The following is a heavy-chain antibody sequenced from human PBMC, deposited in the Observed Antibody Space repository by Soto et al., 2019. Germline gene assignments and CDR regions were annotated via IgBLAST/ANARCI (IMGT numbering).Heavy chain of an antibody. V-gene: IGHV4-59*01. J-gene: IGHJ4*02. Sequence: SETLSLTCTVSGGSIKSYYWSWIRQPPGKGLEWIGSIYYSGSSNSGPSLKSRVTMSADTSKNQFSLKLSAVIAADTAMYYCARYSYGSDYYFDYWGQGTLVTVSS. D-gene: IGHD3-10*01. CDR3: ARYSYGSDYYFDY. CDR1: GGSIKSYY. CDR2: IYYSGSS.